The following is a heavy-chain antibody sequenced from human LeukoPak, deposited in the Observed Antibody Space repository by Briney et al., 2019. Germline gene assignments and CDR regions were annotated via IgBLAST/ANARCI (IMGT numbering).Heavy chain of an antibody. J-gene: IGHJ4*02. CDR2: VSPDSGDT. Sequence: ASVKVSCKASGYTFTNNDINWVRQATGQGIEWMGWVSPDSGDTGYAPNFRGRVTMTTDTSINTAYMELTSLTSEDTAIYYCTRGRAAGDWGRGTLVTVSS. CDR3: TRGRAAGD. CDR1: GYTFTNND. D-gene: IGHD6-19*01. V-gene: IGHV1-8*01.